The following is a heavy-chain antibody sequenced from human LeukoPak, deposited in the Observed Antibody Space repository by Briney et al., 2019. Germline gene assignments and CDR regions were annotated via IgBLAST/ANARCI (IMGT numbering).Heavy chain of an antibody. CDR2: VYSGDSDT. CDR3: TRPGSGTYPYYFDF. J-gene: IGHJ4*02. CDR1: AYSFTSYW. Sequence: GESLKISCKVSAYSFTSYWIDWVRQMPGKGLEWMGTVYSGDSDTRYSPSFQGQVTISADKSLSTAYLQWSSLKASDTAMYYCTRPGSGTYPYYFDFWGQGTLVTVSS. D-gene: IGHD1-26*01. V-gene: IGHV5-51*01.